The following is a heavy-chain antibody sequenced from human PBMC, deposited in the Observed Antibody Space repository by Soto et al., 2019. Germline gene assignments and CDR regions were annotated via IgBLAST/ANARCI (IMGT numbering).Heavy chain of an antibody. CDR2: ISSSSTYI. Sequence: GGSLRLSCAASGFTFSSYSMSWVRQAPGKGLEWVSSISSSSTYIYYADSVKGRFSISRDNAKNSLYLQMNSLRAEDTALYYCARTIYCSGSTCYNNWFDPWGQGTLVTVS. V-gene: IGHV3-21*01. CDR1: GFTFSSYS. CDR3: ARTIYCSGSTCYNNWFDP. J-gene: IGHJ5*02. D-gene: IGHD2-15*01.